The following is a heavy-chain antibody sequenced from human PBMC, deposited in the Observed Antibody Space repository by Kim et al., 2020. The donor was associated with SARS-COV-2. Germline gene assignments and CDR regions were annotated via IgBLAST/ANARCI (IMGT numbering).Heavy chain of an antibody. Sequence: VKRRFTISRDNAKNTLYLQMNSLRAEDTAVYYCARANYGGNERYCYGMDVWGQGTTVTVSS. CDR3: ARANYGGNERYCYGMDV. J-gene: IGHJ6*02. D-gene: IGHD4-17*01. V-gene: IGHV3-74*01.